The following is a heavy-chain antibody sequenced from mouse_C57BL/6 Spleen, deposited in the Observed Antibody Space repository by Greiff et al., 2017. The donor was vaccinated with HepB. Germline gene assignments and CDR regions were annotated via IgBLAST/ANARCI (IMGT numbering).Heavy chain of an antibody. D-gene: IGHD1-1*01. CDR2: IDPNSGGT. V-gene: IGHV1-72*01. Sequence: QVHVKQPGAELVKPGASVKLSCKASGYTFTSYWMHWVKQRPGRGLEWIGRIDPNSGGTKYNEKFKSKATLTVDKPSSTAYMQLSSLTSEDSAVYYCASLTTVVEGSFDYWGQGTTLTVSS. J-gene: IGHJ2*01. CDR3: ASLTTVVEGSFDY. CDR1: GYTFTSYW.